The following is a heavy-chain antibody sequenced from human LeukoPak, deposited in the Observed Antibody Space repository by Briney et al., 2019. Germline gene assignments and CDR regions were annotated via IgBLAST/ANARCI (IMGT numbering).Heavy chain of an antibody. V-gene: IGHV3-48*03. CDR1: GFTFSSYE. CDR3: ARGTYYFDP. CDR2: ISGSGSAI. Sequence: SGGSLRLSCAASGFTFSSYEMNWVRQAPGKGLEWVSYISGSGSAIYYADSEKGRFTISRDNAKNSLYLQMNSLRAEDTAVYHCARGTYYFDPWGQGTLVTVSS. D-gene: IGHD3-10*01. J-gene: IGHJ5*02.